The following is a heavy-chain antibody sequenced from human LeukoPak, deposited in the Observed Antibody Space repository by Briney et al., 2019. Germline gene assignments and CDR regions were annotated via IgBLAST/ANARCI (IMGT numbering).Heavy chain of an antibody. D-gene: IGHD3-3*01. CDR3: ARGPPPYYDFWSGYYTNFDY. CDR2: INHSGST. Sequence: SETLSLTCAVYGGSFSGYYWSWIRQPPGKGLEWIGEINHSGSTNYNPSLKSRVTISVDASKNQFSLKLSSVTAADTAVYYCARGPPPYYDFWSGYYTNFDYWGQGTLVTVSS. V-gene: IGHV4-34*01. J-gene: IGHJ4*02. CDR1: GGSFSGYY.